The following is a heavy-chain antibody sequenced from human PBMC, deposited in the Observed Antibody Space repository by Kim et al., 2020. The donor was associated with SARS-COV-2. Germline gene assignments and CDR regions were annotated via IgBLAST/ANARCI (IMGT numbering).Heavy chain of an antibody. D-gene: IGHD5-12*01. CDR2: IYYSGST. CDR1: GGSISSYY. J-gene: IGHJ4*02. V-gene: IGHV4-59*01. CDR3: ATGSGYDPTCFDY. Sequence: SETLSLTCTVSGGSISSYYWSWIRQPPGKGLEWIGYIYYSGSTNYNPSLKSRVTISVDTSKNQFSLKLSSVTAADTAVYYCATGSGYDPTCFDYWGQGTLVTVSS.